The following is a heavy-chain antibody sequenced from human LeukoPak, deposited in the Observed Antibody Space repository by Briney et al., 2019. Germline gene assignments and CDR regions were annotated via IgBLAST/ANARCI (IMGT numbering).Heavy chain of an antibody. Sequence: GGSLRLSCEPSGFTFSSYEMNWVREAPGKGLEWISYISSGGMTIYYTDSVRGRFTVSRDNTKNSLFLQMNSLRAEDTAVYFCARDDYDIVTGYYSMYSYGVDVWGQGTAVTVSS. CDR1: GFTFSSYE. J-gene: IGHJ6*01. CDR3: ARDDYDIVTGYYSMYSYGVDV. D-gene: IGHD3-9*01. CDR2: ISSGGMTI. V-gene: IGHV3-48*03.